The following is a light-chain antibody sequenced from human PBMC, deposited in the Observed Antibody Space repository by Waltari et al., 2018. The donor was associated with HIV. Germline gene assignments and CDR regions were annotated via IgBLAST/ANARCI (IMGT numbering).Light chain of an antibody. CDR1: SGSIASNS. Sequence: NFMLTQPHSVSDSPGKTVTISCTRNSGSIASNSVQWYKRRPGRSPTTVIFDHRQRPSGVSDRFSASIDTSSNSASLTIVGLKTEDEGDFFCHSYDSDNQIFGGGTKLTVL. CDR3: HSYDSDNQI. J-gene: IGLJ2*01. CDR2: DHR. V-gene: IGLV6-57*01.